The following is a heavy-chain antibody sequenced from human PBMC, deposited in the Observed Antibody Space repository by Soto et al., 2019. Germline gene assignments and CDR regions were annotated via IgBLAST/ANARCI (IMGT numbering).Heavy chain of an antibody. CDR1: GFTFSSYA. J-gene: IGHJ6*02. CDR2: ISGSGGST. Sequence: GGSLRLSCAASGFTFSSYAMSWVRQAPGKGLEWVSAISGSGGSTYYADSVKGRFTISRDNTKNTLYLQMNSLRAEDTAVYYCAKLYGSGSLYYYYGMDVWGQGTTVTVSS. D-gene: IGHD3-10*01. CDR3: AKLYGSGSLYYYYGMDV. V-gene: IGHV3-23*01.